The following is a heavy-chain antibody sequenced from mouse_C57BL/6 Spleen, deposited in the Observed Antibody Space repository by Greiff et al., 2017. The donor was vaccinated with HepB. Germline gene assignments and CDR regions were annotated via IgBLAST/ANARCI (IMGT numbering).Heavy chain of an antibody. CDR2: IDPEDGDT. Sequence: VQLQQSGAELVRPGASVKLSCTASGFNIKDYYMHWVKQRPEQGLEWIGRIDPEDGDTEYAPKFQGKATMTADTSSNTAYLQLSSLTSEDTAVYYCTDPLITGTDYFDYWGQGTTLTVSS. V-gene: IGHV14-1*01. D-gene: IGHD4-1*01. CDR1: GFNIKDYY. CDR3: TDPLITGTDYFDY. J-gene: IGHJ2*01.